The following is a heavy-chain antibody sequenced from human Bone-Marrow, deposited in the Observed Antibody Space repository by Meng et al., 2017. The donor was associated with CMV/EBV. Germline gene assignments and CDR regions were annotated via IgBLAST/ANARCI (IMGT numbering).Heavy chain of an antibody. CDR3: AKDPLYCSSTSCFSPYYYYGMDV. CDR1: GFTFSSYS. CDR2: ISSSSSYI. Sequence: GGSLRLSCAASGFTFSSYSMNWVRQAPGKGLEWVSSISSSSSYIYYADSVKGRFTISRDNSKNTLYLQMNSLRAEDTAVYYCAKDPLYCSSTSCFSPYYYYGMDVWGQGTTVTVSS. V-gene: IGHV3-21*04. D-gene: IGHD2-2*01. J-gene: IGHJ6*02.